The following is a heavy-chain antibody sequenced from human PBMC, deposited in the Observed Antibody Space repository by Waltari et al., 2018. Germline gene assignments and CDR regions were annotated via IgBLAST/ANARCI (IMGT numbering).Heavy chain of an antibody. CDR3: ARDHYYSKDV. CDR2: IDNGDGSGT. Sequence: EVQLVESGGGLVQPGGSLSFSCEASGFIFSTYWMQWVRQGRGKGLVLVSRIDNGDGSGTSYADSVKGRFTISRDNAKNTLYLQMNSLRAEDTGVYYCARDHYYSKDVWGTGTTVTVSS. V-gene: IGHV3-74*01. J-gene: IGHJ6*04. CDR1: GFIFSTYW.